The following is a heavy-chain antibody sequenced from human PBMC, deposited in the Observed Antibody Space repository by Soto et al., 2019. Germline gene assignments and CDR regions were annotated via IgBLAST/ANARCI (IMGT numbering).Heavy chain of an antibody. J-gene: IGHJ6*02. V-gene: IGHV6-1*01. D-gene: IGHD6-19*01. CDR2: TYYTSKWYN. Sequence: LTCVICGDSVSSNSDIWNWLRQSPSRGLEWLGRTYYTSKWYNDYAVSVKSRISINPDTSKNQVSLQLNSVTPEDTAVYYCARVYSSGWSFYYGTDVWGQGTTVTVSS. CDR1: GDSVSSNSDI. CDR3: ARVYSSGWSFYYGTDV.